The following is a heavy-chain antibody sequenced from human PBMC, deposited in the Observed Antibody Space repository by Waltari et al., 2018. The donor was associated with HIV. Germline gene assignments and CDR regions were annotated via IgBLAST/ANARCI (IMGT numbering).Heavy chain of an antibody. CDR1: GYAFTGFY. CDR2: INPKTGDT. V-gene: IGHV1-2*02. CDR3: ARDPSYGFGENDY. D-gene: IGHD3-10*01. Sequence: QVQLVESGAEVKKPGASLQVSCTASGYAFTGFYIHWVRQATGQGLEWVGWINPKTGDTNFAQKFQGRVTMTRDTSISTAYMELSRLTSDDTAVYYCARDPSYGFGENDYWGQGTLFTVSS. J-gene: IGHJ4*02.